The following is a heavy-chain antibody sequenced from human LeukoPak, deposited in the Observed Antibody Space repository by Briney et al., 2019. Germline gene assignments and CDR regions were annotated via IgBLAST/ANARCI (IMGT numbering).Heavy chain of an antibody. CDR1: GFTFDDYA. Sequence: PGRSLLLSCAASGFTFDDYAMHWVRPAPGKGLEWVSGISWNSGSIGYADSVKGRFTISRDNAKNSLYLQMNSLRAEDTALYYCAKDAIFGVGAEYYMDVWGKGTTVTVSS. V-gene: IGHV3-9*01. D-gene: IGHD3-3*01. CDR2: ISWNSGSI. J-gene: IGHJ6*03. CDR3: AKDAIFGVGAEYYMDV.